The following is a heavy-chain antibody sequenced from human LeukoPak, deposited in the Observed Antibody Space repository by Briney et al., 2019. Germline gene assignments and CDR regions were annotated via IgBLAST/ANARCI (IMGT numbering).Heavy chain of an antibody. CDR3: ARAYGSGSYPPDF. CDR2: IYPSGST. V-gene: IGHV4-30-2*01. Sequence: SQTLSLTCAVSGGSISSGGYSWSWLRQPPGKGLEWIGYIYPSGSTYYNPSLKSRVTISVDRSKNQFSLKLSSVTAADTAVYYCARAYGSGSYPPDFWGQGTLVTVSS. D-gene: IGHD3-10*01. CDR1: GGSISSGGYS. J-gene: IGHJ4*02.